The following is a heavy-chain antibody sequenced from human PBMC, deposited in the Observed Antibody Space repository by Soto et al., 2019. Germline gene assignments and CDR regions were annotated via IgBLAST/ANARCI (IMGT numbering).Heavy chain of an antibody. CDR1: GGSFSGYY. J-gene: IGHJ5*02. Sequence: PSETLSLTCAVCGGSFSGYYWSWIRQPPGKGLEWIGEINHSGSTNYNPSLKSRVTISVDTSKNQFSLKLSSVTAADTAVYYCARGVSIAAAGSNWFDPWGQGTLVTVSS. CDR2: INHSGST. V-gene: IGHV4-34*01. CDR3: ARGVSIAAAGSNWFDP. D-gene: IGHD6-13*01.